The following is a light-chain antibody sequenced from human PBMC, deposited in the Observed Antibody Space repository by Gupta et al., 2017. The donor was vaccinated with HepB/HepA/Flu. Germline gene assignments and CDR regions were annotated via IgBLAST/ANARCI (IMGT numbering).Light chain of an antibody. CDR3: QHYNSYSPT. J-gene: IGKJ1*01. CDR1: QSISSW. Sequence: DIQMTRSPSTLSASVGDRVTITCRASQSISSWLAWYQQKPGKAPKVLIYKASNLESGVPSRFSGSGSGTELTLTISSLQPDDFATYYCQHYNSYSPTFGQGTKVEIK. CDR2: KAS. V-gene: IGKV1-5*03.